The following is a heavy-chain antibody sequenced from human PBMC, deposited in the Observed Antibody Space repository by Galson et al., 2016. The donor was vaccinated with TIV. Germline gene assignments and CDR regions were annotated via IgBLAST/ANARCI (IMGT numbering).Heavy chain of an antibody. CDR3: ASQYIAVIPAAIVFDY. Sequence: SLRLSCEASGFTFANYAMNWVRQATGKGLEWVSPISSSGGHTYYADSLKGRLTISRDNSKNAPYVEINILRAEDTAVYYCASQYIAVIPAAIVFDYWGQGTLVTVSS. CDR2: ISSSGGHT. D-gene: IGHD2-2*01. J-gene: IGHJ4*02. V-gene: IGHV3-23*01. CDR1: GFTFANYA.